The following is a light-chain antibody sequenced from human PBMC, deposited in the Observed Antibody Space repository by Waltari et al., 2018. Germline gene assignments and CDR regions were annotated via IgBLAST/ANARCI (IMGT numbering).Light chain of an antibody. V-gene: IGKV1-5*03. CDR3: QHYNYYPVT. Sequence: DIQVTQSPSTRSASVGAKVTIACRASQSIDTWLAWYQQKPGKAPKLLIYKASHLESGVPLRFSGSGSGTEFTLTINSLQPDDFATYYCQHYNYYPVTYGQGTKLEI. CDR1: QSIDTW. J-gene: IGKJ2*01. CDR2: KAS.